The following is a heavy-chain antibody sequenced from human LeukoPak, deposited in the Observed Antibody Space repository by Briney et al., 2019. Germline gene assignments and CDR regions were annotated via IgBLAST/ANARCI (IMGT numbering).Heavy chain of an antibody. CDR2: IYYSGST. CDR1: GGSTINYY. Sequence: SETLSLTCTVSGGSTINYYWTWIRQPPGQGLEWIGYIYYSGSTNYNPSLKSRVTISVDTSKKQVSLKLSSMTAADTAVYYCAREESITRTFDYWGQGAPVTVSS. CDR3: AREESITRTFDY. D-gene: IGHD3-10*01. V-gene: IGHV4-59*01. J-gene: IGHJ4*02.